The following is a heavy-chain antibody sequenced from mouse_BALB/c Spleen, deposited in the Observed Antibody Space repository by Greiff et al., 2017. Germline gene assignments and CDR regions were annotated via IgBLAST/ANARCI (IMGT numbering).Heavy chain of an antibody. CDR3: ARDKITTGSLFAY. CDR1: AYTFSTYW. CDR2: ILPGSGST. D-gene: IGHD1-1*01. J-gene: IGHJ3*01. Sequence: VQLQQSGAELMKPGPSVKISSKATAYTFSTYWLEWVKKRLGHGFEWIGEILPGSGSTNYNEKFKGKATFTADTSSNTAYMQLSSLTSEDSAVYYCARDKITTGSLFAYWGQGTLVTVSA. V-gene: IGHV1-9*01.